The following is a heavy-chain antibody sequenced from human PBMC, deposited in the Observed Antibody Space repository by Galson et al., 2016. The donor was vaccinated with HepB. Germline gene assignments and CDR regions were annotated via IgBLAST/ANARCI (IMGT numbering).Heavy chain of an antibody. D-gene: IGHD1-26*01. V-gene: IGHV4-39*01. CDR2: AQDSCRH. Sequence: LFSSNIVSGNSIGHRPYYSDSVRESPGQGQEWFKNAQDSCRHNQDLSHKSRVSISVDTSKNQFSLKVRSLTAADTALYYCARYDKWQLLLNAFDVWGQGTMVTVSS. CDR3: ARYDKWQLLLNAFDV. CDR1: GNSIGHRPYY. J-gene: IGHJ3*01.